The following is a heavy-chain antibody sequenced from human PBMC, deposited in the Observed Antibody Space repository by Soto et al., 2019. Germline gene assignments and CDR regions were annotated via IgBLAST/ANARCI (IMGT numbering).Heavy chain of an antibody. V-gene: IGHV3-21*01. D-gene: IGHD6-6*01. J-gene: IGHJ4*02. Sequence: GGSLRLSCAASGFTFSSYSMNWVRQAPGKGLEWVSSISSSSSYIYYADSVKGRFTISRDNAKNSLYLQMNSLRAEDTAVYYCARDAHSIAARPTAFDYWGQGTLVTISS. CDR2: ISSSSSYI. CDR3: ARDAHSIAARPTAFDY. CDR1: GFTFSSYS.